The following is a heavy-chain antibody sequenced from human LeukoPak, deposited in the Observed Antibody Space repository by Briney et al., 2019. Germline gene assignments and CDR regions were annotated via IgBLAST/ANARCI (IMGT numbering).Heavy chain of an antibody. Sequence: GESLKISCAASGFTFSSYSMNWVRQAPGKGLEWVSSISSSSSYIYYADSVKGRFTISRDNAKNSLYLQMNSLRAEDTAVYYCARDSVVGAQYYFDYWGQGTLVTVSS. D-gene: IGHD1-26*01. V-gene: IGHV3-21*01. CDR2: ISSSSSYI. CDR3: ARDSVVGAQYYFDY. CDR1: GFTFSSYS. J-gene: IGHJ4*02.